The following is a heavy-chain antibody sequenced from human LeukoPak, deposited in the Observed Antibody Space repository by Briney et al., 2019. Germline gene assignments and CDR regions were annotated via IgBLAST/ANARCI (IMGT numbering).Heavy chain of an antibody. D-gene: IGHD3-22*01. CDR1: GYTFTSNY. CDR2: ISPSGGST. CDR3: ARTIKYYYDSSGYFSYRFDP. Sequence: ASVKVSCKAFGYTFTSNYMHWVRQAPGQGPEWMGVISPSGGSTTYAQKLQGRVTMTTDTSTSTAYMELRSLRSDDTAVYYCARTIKYYYDSSGYFSYRFDPWGQGTLVTVSS. J-gene: IGHJ5*02. V-gene: IGHV1-46*01.